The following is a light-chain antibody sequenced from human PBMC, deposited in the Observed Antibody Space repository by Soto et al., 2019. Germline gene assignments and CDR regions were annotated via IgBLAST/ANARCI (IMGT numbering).Light chain of an antibody. V-gene: IGLV2-8*01. Sequence: QSALTQPPSASGSPGQSVTISCTGTSNDVGGYNFVSWYQQHPGKAPKLMIYEVIKRPSGVPDRFSGSKSGNTASLTVSGLQPEDEADYYCSSYAGTYKVVFCGGTKLTVL. J-gene: IGLJ2*01. CDR2: EVI. CDR3: SSYAGTYKVV. CDR1: SNDVGGYNF.